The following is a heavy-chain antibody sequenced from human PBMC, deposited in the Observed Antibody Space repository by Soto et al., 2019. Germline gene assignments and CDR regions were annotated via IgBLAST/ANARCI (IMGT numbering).Heavy chain of an antibody. J-gene: IGHJ4*02. V-gene: IGHV3-30*04. Sequence: GGSLRLSCAASEFTFTGYAMHWVRQAPGKGLEWVAVISYDGTSHYYAGSVKGRFTISRDNSKNTLYLQMNSLRAEDTAVYYCAKVAIRIQLWLLEFDYWGQGTLVTVSS. CDR2: ISYDGTSH. D-gene: IGHD5-18*01. CDR3: AKVAIRIQLWLLEFDY. CDR1: EFTFTGYA.